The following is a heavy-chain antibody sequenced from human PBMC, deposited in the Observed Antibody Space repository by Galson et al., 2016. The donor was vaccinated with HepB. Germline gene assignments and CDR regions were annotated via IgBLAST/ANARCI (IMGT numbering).Heavy chain of an antibody. CDR3: ATLYGSGSNNYWYFDL. V-gene: IGHV1-24*01. CDR2: FNPEDGVT. D-gene: IGHD3-10*01. CDR1: GYTLTESS. J-gene: IGHJ2*01. Sequence: SVKVSCKVFGYTLTESSMNWVRQTPGKGLEWMGGFNPEDGVTIYAQKLQGRVTMTEDTSADTAYMELTSLRSEDTAVYYCATLYGSGSNNYWYFDLWGRGTLVTVSS.